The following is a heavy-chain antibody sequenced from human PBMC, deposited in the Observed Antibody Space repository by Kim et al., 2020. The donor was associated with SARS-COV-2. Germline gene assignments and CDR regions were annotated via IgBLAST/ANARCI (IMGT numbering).Heavy chain of an antibody. CDR2: ISYDRNNK. Sequence: GGSLRLSCVASGFTLNNYAMYWVRQAPGKGLEWVSLISYDRNNKYYADSVKGRFTISRDTSKNTLYLQMSSLRDEDTAVYYCARDLGFRSGSFYYGMDV. CDR3: ARDLGFRSGSFYYGMDV. CDR1: GFTLNNYA. V-gene: IGHV3-30*04. J-gene: IGHJ6*01. D-gene: IGHD3-10*01.